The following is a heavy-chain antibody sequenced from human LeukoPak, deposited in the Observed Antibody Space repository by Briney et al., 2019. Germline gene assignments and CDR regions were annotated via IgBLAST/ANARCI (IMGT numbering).Heavy chain of an antibody. V-gene: IGHV4-31*03. CDR1: GGSISSGGYY. J-gene: IGHJ5*01. Sequence: SQTLSPTCTVSGGSISSGGYYWSWIRQHPGKGLEWIGYIYYSGSTYYNPSLKSRVTISVDTSKNQFSLKLSSVTAADTAVYYCTRGRYYNVFFDSWGQGTLVTVSS. CDR3: TRGRYYNVFFDS. D-gene: IGHD3-10*01. CDR2: IYYSGST.